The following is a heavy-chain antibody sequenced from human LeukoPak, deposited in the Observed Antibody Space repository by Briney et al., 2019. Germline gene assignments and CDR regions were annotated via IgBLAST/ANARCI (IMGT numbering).Heavy chain of an antibody. CDR2: IYTSGST. V-gene: IGHV4-61*02. CDR1: GSSISSGSYY. Sequence: PSETLSLTCTVSGSSISSGSYYWSWIRQPAGKGLEWIGRIYTSGSTNYNPSLKSRVTISVDTSKNQFSLKLSSVTAADTAVYYCARGLEMATIQRWGYFDYWGQGTLVTVSS. D-gene: IGHD5-24*01. CDR3: ARGLEMATIQRWGYFDY. J-gene: IGHJ4*02.